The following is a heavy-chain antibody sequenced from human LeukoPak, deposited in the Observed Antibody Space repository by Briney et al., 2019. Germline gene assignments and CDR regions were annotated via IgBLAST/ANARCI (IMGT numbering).Heavy chain of an antibody. V-gene: IGHV1-8*02. J-gene: IGHJ4*02. CDR1: GYTFTSYG. Sequence: VASVKVSCKASGYTFTSYGISWVRQATGQGLEWMGWMNPNRGNTGYAQKFQGRVTMTRNTSISTAYMELSSLRSEDTAVYYCARVDGYSYGGNFDYWGQGTLVTVSS. CDR2: MNPNRGNT. D-gene: IGHD5-18*01. CDR3: ARVDGYSYGGNFDY.